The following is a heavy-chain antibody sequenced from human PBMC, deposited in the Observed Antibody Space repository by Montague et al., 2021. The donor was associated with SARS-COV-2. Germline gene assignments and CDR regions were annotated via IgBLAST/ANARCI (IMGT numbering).Heavy chain of an antibody. J-gene: IGHJ5*02. V-gene: IGHV4-39*01. D-gene: IGHD6-13*01. CDR3: ARRGVCWAAAAGTVDP. CDR1: GGSISSSSYY. CDR2: IYYSGST. Sequence: SETLSLTCTVSGGSISSSSYYWGWIRQPPGKGLEWIGSIYYSGSTHYNPSLKSRVTTSVDPSKNQFSLKLSSVTAADTAVYYCARRGVCWAAAAGTVDPWGQGTLVTVSS.